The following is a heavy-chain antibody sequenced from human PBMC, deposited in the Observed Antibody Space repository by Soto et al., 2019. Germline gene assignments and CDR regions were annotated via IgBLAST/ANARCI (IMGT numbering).Heavy chain of an antibody. D-gene: IGHD3-3*01. CDR2: IVVGSGNT. V-gene: IGHV1-58*02. CDR3: AAVVPPSGILERLGLDP. J-gene: IGHJ5*02. Sequence: QMQLVQSGPEVKEPGTSVRVSCKASGFTFTTSGIHWVRQARGQGLEWMGWIVVGSGNTRYNQRFHDKVTLTRDMATDTAYMDLWSLTSDDTAIYYCAAVVPPSGILERLGLDPWGQGTLVTVPS. CDR1: GFTFTTSG.